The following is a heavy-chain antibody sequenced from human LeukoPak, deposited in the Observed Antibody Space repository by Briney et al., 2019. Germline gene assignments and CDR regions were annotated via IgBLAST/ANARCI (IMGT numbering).Heavy chain of an antibody. D-gene: IGHD2-8*01. CDR1: GFVFSIYE. V-gene: IGHV3-48*03. CDR3: ARDLRLI. CDR2: ISSSGSYI. J-gene: IGHJ4*02. Sequence: GGSLRLSCTASGFVFSIYEMDWVRQAPGKGLEWVSYISSSGSYIQYAESVKGRFTISRDNAKNSLYLQMNSLRDEDTAVYYCARDLRLIWGQGTLVTVSS.